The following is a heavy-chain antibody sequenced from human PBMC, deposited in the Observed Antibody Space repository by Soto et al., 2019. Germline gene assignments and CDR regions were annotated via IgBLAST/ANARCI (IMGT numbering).Heavy chain of an antibody. Sequence: ASVKVSCKVSGYTLTELSMHWVRQAPGKGLELMGGFDPEDGETIYAQKFQGRVTMTEDTSTDTAYMDLSSLRSEDTAVYYCSTADTVLARYGMDVWGQGTTVTVSS. D-gene: IGHD5-18*01. J-gene: IGHJ6*02. V-gene: IGHV1-24*01. CDR2: FDPEDGET. CDR3: STADTVLARYGMDV. CDR1: GYTLTELS.